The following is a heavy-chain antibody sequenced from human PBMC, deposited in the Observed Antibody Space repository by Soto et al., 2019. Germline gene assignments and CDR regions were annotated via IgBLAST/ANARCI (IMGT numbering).Heavy chain of an antibody. D-gene: IGHD1-26*01. V-gene: IGHV3-11*01. CDR1: GFTFSDYY. CDR3: ARPEWEDAFDM. J-gene: IGHJ3*02. CDR2: ISATSDKI. Sequence: QVQLVESGGGLINPGGSLRLSCAASGFTFSDYYMNWIRRPPGKGLEWLSYISATSDKIYYAESAKGRFTISRDNTKNSLYLQMNSLRVEDTAVYYCARPEWEDAFDMWGQGTMVTVSS.